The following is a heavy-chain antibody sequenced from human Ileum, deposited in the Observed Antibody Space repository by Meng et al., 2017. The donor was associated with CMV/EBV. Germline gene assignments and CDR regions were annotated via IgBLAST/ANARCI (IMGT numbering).Heavy chain of an antibody. CDR3: ARDKSGAMDV. J-gene: IGHJ6*02. CDR2: INPDEGEK. Sequence: GGSLRLSCAASGFSINNYWMSWARQAPGKGPEWVATINPDEGEKYYVDSVRGRFTISRDNAKNSAHLQMNNLRVEDTAVYYCARDKSGAMDVWGQGTPVTVSS. CDR1: GFSINNYW. V-gene: IGHV3-7*01.